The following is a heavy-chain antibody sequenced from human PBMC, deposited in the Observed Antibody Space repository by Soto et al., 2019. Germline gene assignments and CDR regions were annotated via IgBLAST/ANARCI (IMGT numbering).Heavy chain of an antibody. CDR1: GYTFTSYD. V-gene: IGHV1-8*01. J-gene: IGHJ6*03. D-gene: IGHD2-15*01. CDR2: MNPNSGNT. Sequence: ASVKVSCKASGYTFTSYDINWVRQATGQGLEWMGWMNPNSGNTGYAQKFQGRVTMTRNTSISTAYMELSSLRSEDTAGYYCARGRGYCSGGSGLIVYYYYSYMDVGGKGPS. CDR3: ARGRGYCSGGSGLIVYYYYSYMDV.